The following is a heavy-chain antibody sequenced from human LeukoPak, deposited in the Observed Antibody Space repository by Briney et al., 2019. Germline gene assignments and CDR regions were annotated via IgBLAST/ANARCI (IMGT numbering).Heavy chain of an antibody. J-gene: IGHJ4*02. V-gene: IGHV1-69*06. D-gene: IGHD5-24*01. Sequence: ASVKVSCKASGGTFSSYAVSWVRQAPGQGLEWMGGIIPIFGTASYAQKFQGRVTITADKSTSTAYMELSSLRSEDTAVYYCASIEDGYNFYWGQGTLVTVSS. CDR3: ASIEDGYNFY. CDR1: GGTFSSYA. CDR2: IIPIFGTA.